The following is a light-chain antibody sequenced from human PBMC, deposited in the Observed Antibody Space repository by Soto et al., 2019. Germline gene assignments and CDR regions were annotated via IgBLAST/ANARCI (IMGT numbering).Light chain of an antibody. J-gene: IGKJ3*01. V-gene: IGKV3-20*01. CDR2: SAS. Sequence: EIVLTQSPGTLSLSPGERATLSCRASQSVSSNSLAWYLQKPGQAPRLLIYSASSRATGIPDRFSGSGSGTDFTLTISRLEPEDFAVYYCQQYGDSPLTFGPGTRVD. CDR3: QQYGDSPLT. CDR1: QSVSSNS.